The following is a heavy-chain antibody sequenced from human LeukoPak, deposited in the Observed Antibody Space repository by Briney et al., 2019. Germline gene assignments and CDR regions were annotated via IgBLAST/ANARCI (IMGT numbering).Heavy chain of an antibody. CDR1: GGSISSYY. J-gene: IGHJ2*01. V-gene: IGHV4-59*01. CDR3: AKYDDCGGYGWYFDL. Sequence: KPSETLSLTCTVSGGSISSYYWSWIRQPPGKGLEWIGYIYYSGSTNYNPSLKSRVTISVDTSKNQFSLKLSSVTAADTAVYYCAKYDDCGGYGWYFDLWGRGTLVTVSS. D-gene: IGHD4-23*01. CDR2: IYYSGST.